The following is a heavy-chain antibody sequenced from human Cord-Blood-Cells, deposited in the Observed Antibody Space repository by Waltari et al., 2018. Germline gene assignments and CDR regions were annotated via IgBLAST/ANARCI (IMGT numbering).Heavy chain of an antibody. J-gene: IGHJ3*02. CDR3: ARHRGDFWSGYYDAFDI. CDR1: GGSISSSSYY. V-gene: IGHV4-39*01. CDR2: IYYSGST. D-gene: IGHD3-3*01. Sequence: QLQLQESGPGLVKPSETLSLTCTVSGGSISSSSYYWGWFRQPPGKGLEWIGSIYYSGSTYYNPSLKSRVTISVDTSKNQFSLKLSSVTAADTAVYYCARHRGDFWSGYYDAFDIWGQGTMVTVSS.